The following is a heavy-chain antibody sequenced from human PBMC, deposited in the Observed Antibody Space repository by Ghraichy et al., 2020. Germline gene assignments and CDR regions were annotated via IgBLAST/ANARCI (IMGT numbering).Heavy chain of an antibody. CDR2: IKQDGSEK. CDR1: GLTFSSYW. D-gene: IGHD7-27*01. V-gene: IGHV3-7*03. Sequence: GGSLRLSCEVSGLTFSSYWMNWVRQAPGKGLEWVANIKQDGSEKYYVDSVKGRFTISRDNADNSLYLQLNSLRDEDTAVYYCAGDRLPGSYRGLHVWGQGTTVTVSS. CDR3: AGDRLPGSYRGLHV. J-gene: IGHJ6*02.